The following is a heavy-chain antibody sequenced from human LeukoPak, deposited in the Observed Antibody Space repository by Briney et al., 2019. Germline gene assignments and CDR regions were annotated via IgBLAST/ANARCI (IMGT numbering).Heavy chain of an antibody. CDR1: GGSISSYY. J-gene: IGHJ4*02. D-gene: IGHD4-17*01. V-gene: IGHV4-59*01. CDR3: ARDGVSYGDYGFDY. Sequence: SETLSLTCTISGGSISSYYWSWIRQPPGKGLEWIGYIYYTGSTNHNPSLKSRVTISVDTSKNQFSLKLSSVTAADTAVYYCARDGVSYGDYGFDYWGLGTLVTVSS. CDR2: IYYTGST.